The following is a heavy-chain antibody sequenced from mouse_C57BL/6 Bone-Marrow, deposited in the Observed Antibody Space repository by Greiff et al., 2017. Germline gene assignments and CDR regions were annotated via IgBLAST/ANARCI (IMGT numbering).Heavy chain of an antibody. Sequence: VQLQESGAELARPGASVKLSCKASGYTFTSYGISWVKQRTGQGLEWIGEIYPRSGNTYYNEQFKGKATLTADKSSSTAYMELRSLTSEDSAVYFCARKGPYYSNYWFAYWAKGLWSLSLQ. D-gene: IGHD2-5*01. J-gene: IGHJ3*01. CDR3: ARKGPYYSNYWFAY. V-gene: IGHV1-81*01. CDR1: GYTFTSYG. CDR2: IYPRSGNT.